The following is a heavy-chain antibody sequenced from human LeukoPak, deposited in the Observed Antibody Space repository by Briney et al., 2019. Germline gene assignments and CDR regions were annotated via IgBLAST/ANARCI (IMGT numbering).Heavy chain of an antibody. Sequence: SETLSLTCTVSGGSIGSYYWSWIRQPPGKGLEWIGYIYYSGSTNYNPSLKSRVTISVDTSKNQFSLKLSSVTAADTAVYYCARVVAGIMDFDYWGQGTLVTVSS. CDR3: ARVVAGIMDFDY. D-gene: IGHD6-19*01. CDR2: IYYSGST. CDR1: GGSIGSYY. J-gene: IGHJ4*02. V-gene: IGHV4-59*01.